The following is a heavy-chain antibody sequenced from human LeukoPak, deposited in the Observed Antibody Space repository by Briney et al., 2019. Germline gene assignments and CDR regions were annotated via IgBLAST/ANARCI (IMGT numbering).Heavy chain of an antibody. J-gene: IGHJ6*02. CDR3: VRGYSFGPYGMDV. CDR1: GFPFSSYA. V-gene: IGHV3-64D*09. D-gene: IGHD2-15*01. CDR2: ISDSGGST. Sequence: EGSLRLSCSASGFPFSSYAMHWVRQAPGKGLEYVSAISDSGGSTYYADSVKGRFTISRDNSKNTLYLQMSSLRAEDTAVYFCVRGYSFGPYGMDVWGQGTTVAVSS.